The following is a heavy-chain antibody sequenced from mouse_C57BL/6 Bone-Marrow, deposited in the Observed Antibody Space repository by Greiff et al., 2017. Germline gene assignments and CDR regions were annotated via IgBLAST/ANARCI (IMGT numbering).Heavy chain of an antibody. D-gene: IGHD1-1*01. CDR1: GYTFTSYW. J-gene: IGHJ1*03. CDR3: ARGVVNYYGGRYWYFDV. V-gene: IGHV1-55*01. CDR2: IYPGSGST. Sequence: QVQLQQPGAELVKPGASVKMSCKASGYTFTSYWITWVKQRPGQGLEWIGDIYPGSGSTNYNEKFKSKATLTVDTSSSTAYMQLSSLTSEDSAVYYCARGVVNYYGGRYWYFDVWGTGTTVTVSS.